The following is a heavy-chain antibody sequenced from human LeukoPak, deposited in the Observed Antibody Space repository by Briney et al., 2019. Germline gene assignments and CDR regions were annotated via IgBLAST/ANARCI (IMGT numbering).Heavy chain of an antibody. CDR2: IFYTGST. Sequence: SETLSLTCTVSGGSISSGGYYWSWIRQHPGKGLEWIGYIFYTGSTYYNPSLKSRVTISVDTSKNQFSLKLSFVTAADTAVYYCAREVDSSGYYPLWGQGTLVTVSS. J-gene: IGHJ4*02. CDR1: GGSISSGGYY. CDR3: AREVDSSGYYPL. V-gene: IGHV4-31*03. D-gene: IGHD3-22*01.